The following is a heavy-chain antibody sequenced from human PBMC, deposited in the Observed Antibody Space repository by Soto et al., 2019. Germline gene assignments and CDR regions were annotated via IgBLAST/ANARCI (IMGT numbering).Heavy chain of an antibody. CDR2: ISAYNGNT. J-gene: IGHJ4*02. Sequence: GASVKVSWKASGYTFTSYGISWVRQAPGQGVEWMGWISAYNGNTNYAQKLQGRVTMTTDTSTSTAYMELRSLRSEDTAVYYCARFLLRDCISTTCQAPYGIDYWRQRTPDTVSS. D-gene: IGHD2-2*01. CDR3: ARFLLRDCISTTCQAPYGIDY. V-gene: IGHV1-18*01. CDR1: GYTFTSYG.